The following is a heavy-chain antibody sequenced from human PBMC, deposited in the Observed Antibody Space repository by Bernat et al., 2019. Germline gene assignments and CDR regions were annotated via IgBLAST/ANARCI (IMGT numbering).Heavy chain of an antibody. Sequence: QVQLVQSGAEVKKPGASVKVSCKASGYTFTGYYMHWVRQAPGQGLEWMGWINPNSGGTIYAQKFQGRVTMTEDTSTDTAYMELSSLRSEDTAVYYCATVARLANFDYWGQGTLVTVSS. V-gene: IGHV1-2*02. D-gene: IGHD6-19*01. J-gene: IGHJ4*02. CDR2: INPNSGGT. CDR3: ATVARLANFDY. CDR1: GYTFTGYY.